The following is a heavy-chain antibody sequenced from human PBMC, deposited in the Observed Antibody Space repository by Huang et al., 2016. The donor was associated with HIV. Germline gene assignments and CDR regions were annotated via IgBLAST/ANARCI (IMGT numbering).Heavy chain of an antibody. Sequence: QVHLVESGGGVVQPGRSLRLSCAASGFTFSSYPMHWVRQGPGKGLEWVASVSSTGTNKYDGDYVKGRFTISRDNSRNRLYLQMNSLIAEDTGIYYCASATPSPTLVLYYYYYMDVWGKGTTVAVFS. CDR1: GFTFSSYP. J-gene: IGHJ6*03. CDR3: ASATPSPTLVLYYYYYMDV. V-gene: IGHV3-30-3*01. D-gene: IGHD6-13*01. CDR2: VSSTGTNK.